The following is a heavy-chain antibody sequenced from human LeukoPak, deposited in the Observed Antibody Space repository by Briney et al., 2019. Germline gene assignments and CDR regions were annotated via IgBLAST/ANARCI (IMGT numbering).Heavy chain of an antibody. CDR2: IHYSGST. V-gene: IGHV4-59*08. J-gene: IGHJ4*02. Sequence: PSETLSLTCTVSGGSMSPNYWSGVRQPPGQGLEWIGYIHYSGSTNYNPSLKSRVTISVDTSKNQFSLNLNSVTAADTAIYYCAKGNGWWYYWGQGTLVTVPS. D-gene: IGHD2-8*02. CDR1: GGSMSPNY. CDR3: AKGNGWWYY.